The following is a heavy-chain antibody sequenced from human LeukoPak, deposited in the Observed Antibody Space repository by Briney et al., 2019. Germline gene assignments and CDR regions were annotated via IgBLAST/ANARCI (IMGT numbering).Heavy chain of an antibody. J-gene: IGHJ4*02. Sequence: PSETLSLTCTVSGGSISSYYWSWIRQPPGKGLEWIGYIYYSGSTNYNPSLKSRVTISVDTSKNQFSLKLSSVTAADTAVYYCARERYYDFWSGYSTGNYFDYWGQGTLVTVSS. CDR2: IYYSGST. CDR1: GGSISSYY. D-gene: IGHD3-3*01. CDR3: ARERYYDFWSGYSTGNYFDY. V-gene: IGHV4-59*12.